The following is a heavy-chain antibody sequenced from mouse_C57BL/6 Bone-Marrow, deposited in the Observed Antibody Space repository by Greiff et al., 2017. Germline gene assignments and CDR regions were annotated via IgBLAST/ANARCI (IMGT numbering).Heavy chain of an antibody. D-gene: IGHD2-3*01. CDR3: ARFGGGYYSYYFDY. CDR2: IDPSDSYT. V-gene: IGHV1-59*01. CDR1: GYTFTSYW. Sequence: QVQLQQPGAELVRPGTSVKLSCKASGYTFTSYWMHWVKQRPGQGLEWIGVIDPSDSYTNYNQKFKGKATLTVDTSSSTAYMQLSSLTSEDSAVYYCARFGGGYYSYYFDYWGQGTTLTVSA. J-gene: IGHJ2*01.